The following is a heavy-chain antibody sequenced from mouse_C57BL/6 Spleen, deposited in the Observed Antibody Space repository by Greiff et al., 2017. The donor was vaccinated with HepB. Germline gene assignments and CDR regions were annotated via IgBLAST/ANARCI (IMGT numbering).Heavy chain of an antibody. J-gene: IGHJ2*01. CDR3: AYGSYFDY. D-gene: IGHD2-2*01. CDR1: GYTFTSYW. V-gene: IGHV1-69*01. Sequence: VQLQQPGAELVMPGASVKLSCKASGYTFTSYWMHWVKQRPGQGLEWIGEIDPSDSYTNYNQKLKGKSTLTVDKSSSTDYMQLSSLTSEDSAVYYCAYGSYFDYWGQGTTLTVSS. CDR2: IDPSDSYT.